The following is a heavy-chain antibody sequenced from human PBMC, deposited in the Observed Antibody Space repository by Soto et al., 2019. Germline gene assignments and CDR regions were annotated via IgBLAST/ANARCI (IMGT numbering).Heavy chain of an antibody. CDR2: INHSGST. J-gene: IGHJ5*02. D-gene: IGHD1-1*01. CDR1: GGSFSGYY. V-gene: IGHV4-34*01. CDR3: ASGGAGLRYSIDP. Sequence: SETLSLTCAVYGGSFSGYYWSWIRQPPGKGLEWIGEINHSGSTNYNPSLKSRVTISIDTSKNQFSLKLSSVTAADTAVYYCASGGAGLRYSIDPWGQGTRVTVSS.